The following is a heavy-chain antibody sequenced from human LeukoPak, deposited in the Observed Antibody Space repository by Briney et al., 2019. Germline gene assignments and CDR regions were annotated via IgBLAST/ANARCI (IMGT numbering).Heavy chain of an antibody. CDR2: ISNEGTTT. CDR1: GFTFSGRS. J-gene: IGHJ3*02. CDR3: ARGWFGPDS. V-gene: IGHV3-74*01. D-gene: IGHD3-10*01. Sequence: GGSLRLPCAASGFTFSGRSMHWVRQAPGKGLVWISGISNEGTTTNYADSVKGRFTISRDNAKNTLYLQMKSLRAEDTAVYYCARGWFGPDSWDQGTMVTVSS.